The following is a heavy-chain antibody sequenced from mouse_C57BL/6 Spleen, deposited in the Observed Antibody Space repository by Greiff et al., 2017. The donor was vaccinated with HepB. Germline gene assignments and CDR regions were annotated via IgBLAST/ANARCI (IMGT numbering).Heavy chain of an antibody. D-gene: IGHD1-1*01. CDR3: TRGAGSSPPYAMDY. Sequence: QVQLQQSGAELVRPGASVTLSCKASGYTFTDYEMHWVKQTPVHGLEWIGAIDPETGGTAYNQKFKGKAILTADKSSSTAYMELRSLTSEDSAVYYGTRGAGSSPPYAMDYWGQGTSVTVSS. CDR1: GYTFTDYE. J-gene: IGHJ4*01. V-gene: IGHV1-15*01. CDR2: IDPETGGT.